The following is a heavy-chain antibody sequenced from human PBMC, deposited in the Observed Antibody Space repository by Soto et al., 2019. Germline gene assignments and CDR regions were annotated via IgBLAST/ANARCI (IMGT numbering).Heavy chain of an antibody. CDR3: ARRGGSSSGYYYYAMDV. CDR2: IYSNGDT. D-gene: IGHD6-6*01. J-gene: IGHJ6*02. V-gene: IGHV4-31*03. Sequence: QVQLQASGPGLVKPSQTLSLTCSVSSDSMNSGGYYWSWIRQHPGKGLEWIGYIYSNGDTYYNPSLKSRVTISVDTSKNQFSLNLTSVTAADTAVYYCARRGGSSSGYYYYAMDVWGQGTTGTVSS. CDR1: SDSMNSGGYY.